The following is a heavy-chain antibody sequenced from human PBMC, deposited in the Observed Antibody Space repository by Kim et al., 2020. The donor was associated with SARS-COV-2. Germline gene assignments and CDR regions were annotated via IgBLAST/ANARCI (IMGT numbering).Heavy chain of an antibody. Sequence: YNPSLTSRVTISVDTSKNQFSLKLSSVTAADTAVYYCARTYYYDPDAFDIWGQGTMVTVSS. J-gene: IGHJ3*02. CDR3: ARTYYYDPDAFDI. D-gene: IGHD3-22*01. V-gene: IGHV4-59*01.